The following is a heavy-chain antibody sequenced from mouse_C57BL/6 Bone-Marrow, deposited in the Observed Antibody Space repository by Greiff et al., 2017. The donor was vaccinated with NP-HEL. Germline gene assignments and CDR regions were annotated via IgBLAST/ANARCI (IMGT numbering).Heavy chain of an antibody. Sequence: QVQLQQPGTELVKPGASVKLSCKASGYTFTSYWMHWVKQRPGQGLEWIGNINPSNGGTNYNEKFKSKATLTVDKSSSTAYMQLSSLTSEDSAVYYCARGDGSSGRGYYAMDYWGQGTSVTVSS. V-gene: IGHV1-53*01. CDR3: ARGDGSSGRGYYAMDY. CDR2: INPSNGGT. J-gene: IGHJ4*01. D-gene: IGHD3-2*02. CDR1: GYTFTSYW.